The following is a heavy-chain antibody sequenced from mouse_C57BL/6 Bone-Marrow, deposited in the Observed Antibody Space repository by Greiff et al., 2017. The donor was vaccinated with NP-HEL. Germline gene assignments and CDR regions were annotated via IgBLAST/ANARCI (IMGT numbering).Heavy chain of an antibody. CDR2: LHPSDSDT. J-gene: IGHJ1*03. CDR3: GNTRDYVPYGRYFSV. CDR1: GYTFTSYW. Sequence: QVQLQQPGAELVKPGASVKVSCKASGYTFTSYWMHWVKQRPGQGLEWIGRLHPSDSDTNYNQKFKGKATLTVDKSSSTAYMQLSSLTSEDSAVYYCGNTRDYVPYGRYFSVWGTGTTVTVSS. V-gene: IGHV1-74*01. D-gene: IGHD1-1*01.